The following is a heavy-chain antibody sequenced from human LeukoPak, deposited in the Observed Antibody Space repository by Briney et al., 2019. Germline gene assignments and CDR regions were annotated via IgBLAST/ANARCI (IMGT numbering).Heavy chain of an antibody. CDR1: GGTFSSYA. CDR2: IIPIFGTA. D-gene: IGHD3-3*01. CDR3: ARVRYLDYDFWSGFDYFDY. Sequence: ASVKVSCKASGGTFSSYAISWVRQAPGQGLEWMGGIIPIFGTANYAQKFQGRVTITADESTCTAYMELSSLRSEDTAVYYCARVRYLDYDFWSGFDYFDYWGQGTLVTVSS. V-gene: IGHV1-69*13. J-gene: IGHJ4*02.